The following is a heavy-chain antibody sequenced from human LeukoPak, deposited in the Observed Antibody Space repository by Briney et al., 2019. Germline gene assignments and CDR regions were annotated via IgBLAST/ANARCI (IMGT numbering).Heavy chain of an antibody. CDR2: ISGSGGST. CDR1: GFTFSSYA. V-gene: IGHV3-23*01. D-gene: IGHD3-10*01. Sequence: QPGGSLRLSCAASGFTFSSYAMSWVRQAPGKGLEWVSAISGSGGSTYYADSVKGRFTISRDNSKNTLYLQMNSLRAEDTAVYYCAKDLSVLLWFGELFGDALDIWGQGTMVTLSS. J-gene: IGHJ3*02. CDR3: AKDLSVLLWFGELFGDALDI.